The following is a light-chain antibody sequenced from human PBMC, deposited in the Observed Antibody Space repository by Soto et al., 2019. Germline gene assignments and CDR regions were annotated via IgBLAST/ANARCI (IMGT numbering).Light chain of an antibody. J-gene: IGLJ3*02. CDR3: SSYTSSSTSGV. CDR2: DVS. V-gene: IGLV2-14*01. Sequence: QSALTQPASVSGSPGQSITISCTGTSSDVGGYNYVSWYQQHPGKAPKLMIYDVSNRPSGVSNRFSGSKSGNTASLTISGLQAEDDADYYCSSYTSSSTSGVFGGETKLTVL. CDR1: SSDVGGYNY.